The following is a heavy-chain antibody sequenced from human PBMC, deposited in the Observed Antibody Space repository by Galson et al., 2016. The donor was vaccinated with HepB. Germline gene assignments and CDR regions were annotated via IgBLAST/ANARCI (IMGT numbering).Heavy chain of an antibody. CDR1: GYTFTSYG. CDR3: ARDFRLAAGGTSYFHY. V-gene: IGHV1-18*01. J-gene: IGHJ1*01. D-gene: IGHD3-16*01. CDR2: ISTHSGKT. Sequence: SVKVSCKASGYTFTSYGVSWVRQAPGQGLEWMGWISTHSGKTCYSQKFQDRVTLTTDTSTSTVYMELKSLRKDDAAVYYCARDFRLAAGGTSYFHYWGQGTLVTVSS.